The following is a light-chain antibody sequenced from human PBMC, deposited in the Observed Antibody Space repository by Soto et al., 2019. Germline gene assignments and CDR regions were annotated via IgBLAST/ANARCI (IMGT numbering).Light chain of an antibody. Sequence: DNQMTQSHSTLSGSVGDRVTITCRASQTISSWLAWYQQKPGKAPKLLIYKASTLKSGVPSRFSGSGSGTEFTLTISSLQPDDFATYYCQQYNSYSQTFGQGTKVDIK. V-gene: IGKV1-5*03. CDR3: QQYNSYSQT. CDR2: KAS. CDR1: QTISSW. J-gene: IGKJ1*01.